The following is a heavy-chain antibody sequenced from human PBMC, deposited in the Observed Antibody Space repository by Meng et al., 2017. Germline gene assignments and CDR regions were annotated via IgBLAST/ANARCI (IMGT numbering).Heavy chain of an antibody. J-gene: IGHJ4*02. CDR2: IYYSGST. D-gene: IGHD2-21*02. CDR3: ARDVTGHYYFDY. Sequence: QGQLQESGPGLVKPSQTLSLTCTVSGGSISSGGYYWSWIRQHPGKGLEWIGYIYYSGSTYYNPSLKSLVTISVDTSKNQLSLELSSVTAADTAVYYCARDVTGHYYFDYWGQGTLVTVSS. V-gene: IGHV4-31*01. CDR1: GGSISSGGYY.